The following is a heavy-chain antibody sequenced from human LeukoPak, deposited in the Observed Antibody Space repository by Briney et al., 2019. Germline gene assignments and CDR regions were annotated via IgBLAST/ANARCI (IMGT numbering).Heavy chain of an antibody. V-gene: IGHV3-48*04. CDR2: VSISSGTI. Sequence: GGSLRLSCAASGFTFSGHNMNWVRQAPGKGLEWISFVSISSGTIYYTDSVNGRFRISRDNAKSSLDLEMNSLRAEDTAVYYCARAMSTFGGVRNYFDSWGQGTLVTVSS. D-gene: IGHD3-16*01. CDR1: GFTFSGHN. J-gene: IGHJ4*02. CDR3: ARAMSTFGGVRNYFDS.